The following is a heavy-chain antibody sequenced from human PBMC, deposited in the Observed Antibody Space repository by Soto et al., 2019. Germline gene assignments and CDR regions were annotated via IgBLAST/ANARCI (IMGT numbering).Heavy chain of an antibody. CDR3: AKNRGPGSYTNWSFNV. Sequence: GGSLRLSCAASGFTFSSYDMHWVRQATGKGLEWVSAIGTAGDTYYPGSVKGRFTISRDNSRNTVFLQMNSLTAGDTAIYYCAKNRGPGSYTNWSFNVWGRGTPVTVSS. CDR1: GFTFSSYD. D-gene: IGHD1-26*01. V-gene: IGHV3-13*04. J-gene: IGHJ2*01. CDR2: IGTAGDT.